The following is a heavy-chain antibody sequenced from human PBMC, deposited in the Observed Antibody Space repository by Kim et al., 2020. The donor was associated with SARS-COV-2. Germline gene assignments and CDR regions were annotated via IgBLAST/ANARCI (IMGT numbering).Heavy chain of an antibody. CDR2: T. Sequence: THDADSVKGRFTISRDNSENTLYLQMNNLRVEDTAVYYCAKDMYYGSSVDYWGQGTLVAVSS. V-gene: IGHV3-23*01. D-gene: IGHD3-10*01. CDR3: AKDMYYGSSVDY. J-gene: IGHJ4*02.